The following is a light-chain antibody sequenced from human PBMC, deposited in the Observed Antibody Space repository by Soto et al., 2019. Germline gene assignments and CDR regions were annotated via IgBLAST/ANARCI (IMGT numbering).Light chain of an antibody. Sequence: EIQMTQSPSTLSASVGDRVTITCRASQSISYWLAWYQQKPGKAPKLLIYKASSLESGVPSRFSGSGSGTEITLTISSLQPDDFATYYCQQYNSYSPLPFGGGTKV. CDR2: KAS. V-gene: IGKV1-5*03. CDR1: QSISYW. CDR3: QQYNSYSPLP. J-gene: IGKJ4*01.